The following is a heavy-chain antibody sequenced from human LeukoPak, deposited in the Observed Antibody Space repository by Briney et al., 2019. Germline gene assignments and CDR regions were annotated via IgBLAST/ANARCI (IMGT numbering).Heavy chain of an antibody. D-gene: IGHD3-3*01. J-gene: IGHJ4*02. Sequence: PGGSLRLSCAASGFTFSNYAMTWVRQAPGKGLEWVSSISSTVINTYNADSVKGRFTISRDNSKNTLYLQMNSLRADDPAIYYCAKGTVRFLEWSQRGYFDYWGQGILVTVSS. CDR3: AKGTVRFLEWSQRGYFDY. CDR2: ISSTVINT. CDR1: GFTFSNYA. V-gene: IGHV3-23*01.